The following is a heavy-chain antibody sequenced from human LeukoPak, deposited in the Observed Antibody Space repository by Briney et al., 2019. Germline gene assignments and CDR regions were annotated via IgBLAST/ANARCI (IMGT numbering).Heavy chain of an antibody. CDR2: IYYSGST. Sequence: SEALSLTCTVSGGSISSSSYYWGWIRQPPGKGLEWIGSIYYSGSTYYNPSLKSRVTISVDTSKNQFSLKLSSVTAADTAVYYCATDGFSYWGQGTLVTVSS. CDR3: ATDGFSY. D-gene: IGHD3-10*01. J-gene: IGHJ4*02. CDR1: GGSISSSSYY. V-gene: IGHV4-39*07.